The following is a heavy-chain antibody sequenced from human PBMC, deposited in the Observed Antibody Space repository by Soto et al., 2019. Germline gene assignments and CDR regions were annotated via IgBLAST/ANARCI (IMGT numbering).Heavy chain of an antibody. CDR1: GYTFTSYY. CDR2: INPSGGST. D-gene: IGHD1-7*01. J-gene: IGHJ4*02. CDR3: ARPVQYNWNYEGTGDYFDY. V-gene: IGHV1-46*01. Sequence: ASVKVSCKASGYTFTSYYMHWVRQAPGQGLEWMGIINPSGGSTSYAQKFQGRVTMTRDTSTSTVYMELSSLRSEDTAVYYCARPVQYNWNYEGTGDYFDYWGQGTLVTVSS.